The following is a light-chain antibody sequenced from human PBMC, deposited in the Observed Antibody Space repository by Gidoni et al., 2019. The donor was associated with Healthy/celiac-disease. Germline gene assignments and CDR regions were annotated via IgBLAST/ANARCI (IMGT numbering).Light chain of an antibody. V-gene: IGLV2-14*01. CDR3: ISYTSSSTYVV. J-gene: IGLJ2*01. CDR1: SSDVGGYYY. Sequence: QSALTQPASVSGSPGQSITISCTGTSSDVGGYYYVSWYQQLPGNAPKLMFYDVSNRPSGVSNRFSGSNSGNTASLTISGLQAEDDSDYYCISYTSSSTYVVFGGGTKLPVL. CDR2: DVS.